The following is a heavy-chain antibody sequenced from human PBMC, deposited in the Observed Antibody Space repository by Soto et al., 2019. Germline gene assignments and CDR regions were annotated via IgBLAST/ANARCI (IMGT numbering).Heavy chain of an antibody. CDR2: ISSNGGST. V-gene: IGHV3-64D*06. Sequence: PGGSLRLSCSASGFTFSSYAMHWVRQAPGKGLEYVSAISSNGGSTYYADSVKGRFTISRDNSKDTLYLQMSSLRAEDTAVYYCVKDRGSYAFDIWGQGTMVTVSS. D-gene: IGHD1-26*01. CDR3: VKDRGSYAFDI. J-gene: IGHJ3*02. CDR1: GFTFSSYA.